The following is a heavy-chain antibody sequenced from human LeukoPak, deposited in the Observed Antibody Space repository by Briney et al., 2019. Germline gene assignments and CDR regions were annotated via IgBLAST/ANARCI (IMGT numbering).Heavy chain of an antibody. V-gene: IGHV1-18*04. CDR2: ISAYNGNT. Sequence: ASVKVSCKASGYTFTSYGISWVRQAPGQGLEWMGWISAYNGNTNYAQKLQGRVTMTTDTSTSTAYMGLRSLRSDDTAVYYCARAPYCSGGSCPPPDWFDPWGQGTLVTVSS. D-gene: IGHD2-15*01. CDR1: GYTFTSYG. CDR3: ARAPYCSGGSCPPPDWFDP. J-gene: IGHJ5*02.